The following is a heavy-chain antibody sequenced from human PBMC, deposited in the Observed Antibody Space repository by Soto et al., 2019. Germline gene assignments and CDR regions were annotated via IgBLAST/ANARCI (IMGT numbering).Heavy chain of an antibody. CDR3: AKDGNRIPRYFDY. CDR1: GFTFSSYA. D-gene: IGHD1-26*01. J-gene: IGHJ4*02. CDR2: ISGSGGST. Sequence: EVQLLESGGGLVQPGGSLRLSCAASGFTFSSYAMSWVRQAPGKGLEWVSAISGSGGSTYYADSVKGRFTISRDNSKNPLYLQMNSLRAEDTAVYYCAKDGNRIPRYFDYWGQGTLVTVSS. V-gene: IGHV3-23*01.